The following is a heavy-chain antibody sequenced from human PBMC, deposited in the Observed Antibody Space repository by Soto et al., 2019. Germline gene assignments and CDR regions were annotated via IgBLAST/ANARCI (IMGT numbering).Heavy chain of an antibody. V-gene: IGHV3-30*18. CDR3: AKDPYYDILTGYFDY. J-gene: IGHJ4*02. Sequence: QVQLVESGGGVVQPGRSLRLSCAASGFTFSSYGMHWVRQAPGKGLEWVAVISYDGSNKYYADSVKGRFTISRDNSKKTLYLQMNSLRAEDTAVYYCAKDPYYDILTGYFDYWGQGTLVTVSS. CDR2: ISYDGSNK. D-gene: IGHD3-9*01. CDR1: GFTFSSYG.